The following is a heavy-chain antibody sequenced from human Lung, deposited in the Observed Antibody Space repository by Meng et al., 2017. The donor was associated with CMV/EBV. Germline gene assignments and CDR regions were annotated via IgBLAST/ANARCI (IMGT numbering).Heavy chain of an antibody. J-gene: IGHJ4*02. CDR1: GDSISSGYY. Sequence: XSLTXTVSGDSISSGYYWGWIRQPPGKGLEWLGTIYQNGATYYNPSLRGRVTISVDTSKNQFSLGLTSVTAADTAVYYCARDLQRWLQSGAFDYWGQGTLITVSS. CDR2: IYQNGAT. D-gene: IGHD5-24*01. V-gene: IGHV4-38-2*02. CDR3: ARDLQRWLQSGAFDY.